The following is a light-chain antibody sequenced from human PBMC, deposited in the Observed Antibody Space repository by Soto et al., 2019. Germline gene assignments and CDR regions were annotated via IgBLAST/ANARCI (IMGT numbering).Light chain of an antibody. CDR2: EVT. V-gene: IGLV2-14*01. Sequence: HSVLTQPASVSGSPGQSITISCTGTSGDIGSYNRVSWYQQHPGKAPKLIIYEVTYRPSGVSNRFSGSKSGNTASLTISGLQAEDEAEYYCSSYTNINTRACVFGTGTKV. CDR1: SGDIGSYNR. CDR3: SSYTNINTRACV. J-gene: IGLJ1*01.